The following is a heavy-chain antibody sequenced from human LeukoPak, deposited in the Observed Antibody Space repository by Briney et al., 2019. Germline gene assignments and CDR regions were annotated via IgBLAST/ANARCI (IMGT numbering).Heavy chain of an antibody. Sequence: SETLSLTCTVSGGSISSSSYYWGWIRQPPGKGLEWIGSIYYSGSTYYNPSLKSRVTISVDTSKNQFSLKLSSVTAADTAVYYCVRHYDSSGYTSDYYFDYWGQGTLVTVSS. CDR2: IYYSGST. CDR3: VRHYDSSGYTSDYYFDY. D-gene: IGHD3-22*01. CDR1: GGSISSSSYY. V-gene: IGHV4-39*01. J-gene: IGHJ4*02.